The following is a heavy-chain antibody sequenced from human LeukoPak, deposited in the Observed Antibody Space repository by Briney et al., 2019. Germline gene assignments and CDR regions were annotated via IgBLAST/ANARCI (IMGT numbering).Heavy chain of an antibody. V-gene: IGHV1-18*01. CDR3: ARVPELRFLEWLKSYYYYYGMDV. CDR1: GGTFSSYG. J-gene: IGHJ6*02. D-gene: IGHD3-3*01. Sequence: GASVKVSCKASGGTFSSYGISWVRQAPGQGLEWMGWISAYNGNTNYAQKLQGRVTMTTDTSTSTAYMELRSLRSDDTAVYYCARVPELRFLEWLKSYYYYYGMDVWGQGTTVTVSS. CDR2: ISAYNGNT.